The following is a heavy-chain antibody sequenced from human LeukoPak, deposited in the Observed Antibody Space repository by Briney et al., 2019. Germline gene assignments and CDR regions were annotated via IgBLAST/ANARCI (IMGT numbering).Heavy chain of an antibody. Sequence: EASVKVSCKASGYTFTSYDINWVRQAPGQGLEWMGRINPNSGGTNYAQKFQGRVTMTRDTSISTAYMELSRLRSDDTAVYYCARGFIRYCSGGSCYRSGSGMDVWGQGTTVTVSS. CDR1: GYTFTSYD. CDR2: INPNSGGT. V-gene: IGHV1-2*06. D-gene: IGHD2-15*01. J-gene: IGHJ6*02. CDR3: ARGFIRYCSGGSCYRSGSGMDV.